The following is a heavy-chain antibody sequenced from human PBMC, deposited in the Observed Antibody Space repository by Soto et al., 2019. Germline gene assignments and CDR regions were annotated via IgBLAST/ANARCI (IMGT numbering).Heavy chain of an antibody. CDR1: GFTFTRYS. Sequence: GGSLRLACAASGFTFTRYSMNWVRQAPGKGLEWVSSISSTTNYIYYGDSMKGRFTISIDNAKNSLYLEMNSLRAEDTAVYYCARESEDLTSNFDYWGQGTLVTVS. J-gene: IGHJ4*02. V-gene: IGHV3-21*06. CDR3: ARESEDLTSNFDY. CDR2: ISSTTNYI.